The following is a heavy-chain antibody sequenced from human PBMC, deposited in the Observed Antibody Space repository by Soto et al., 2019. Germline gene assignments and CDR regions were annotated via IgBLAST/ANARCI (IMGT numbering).Heavy chain of an antibody. Sequence: EVQLVESGGGIVQPGGXLRLSCVASGFTFSTYWMHWVRQAPGKGLVWVSRIRGDGNDANYADSVRGRFSISRDNAKSTLYLQMNSLRAEDTAVYYCAGDLVSGSGSLGHWGQGTLVTVSS. CDR1: GFTFSTYW. CDR3: AGDLVSGSGSLGH. D-gene: IGHD3-10*01. J-gene: IGHJ4*02. CDR2: IRGDGNDA. V-gene: IGHV3-74*01.